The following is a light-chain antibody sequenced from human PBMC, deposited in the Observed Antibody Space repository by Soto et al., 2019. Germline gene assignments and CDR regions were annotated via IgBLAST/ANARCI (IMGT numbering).Light chain of an antibody. CDR1: SSDVGSYNL. V-gene: IGLV2-23*02. J-gene: IGLJ3*02. Sequence: QSALTQPASVSGSPGQSITISCTGTSSDVGSYNLVSWYQQHPGKAPKLMIYEVSKRPSGVSNRFSGSKSGNTASLTISGLQDEDEADYYCCSYAGSSTNWVFGGGTKLTVL. CDR3: CSYAGSSTNWV. CDR2: EVS.